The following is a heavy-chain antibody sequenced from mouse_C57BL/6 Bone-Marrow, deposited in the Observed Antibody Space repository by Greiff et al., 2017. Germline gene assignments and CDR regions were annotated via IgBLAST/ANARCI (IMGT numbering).Heavy chain of an antibody. Sequence: VQLQQPGAELVMPGASVKLSCKASGYTFTSYWMHWVKQRPGPGLEWIGEIDPSDSDTNYNQKFKGKSTLTVDKSSRTAYMQLSSLTSDDSAVYYCAREGNWFLLYYWGQGTTLTVSS. CDR3: AREGNWFLLYY. J-gene: IGHJ2*01. CDR1: GYTFTSYW. CDR2: IDPSDSDT. D-gene: IGHD4-1*01. V-gene: IGHV1-69*01.